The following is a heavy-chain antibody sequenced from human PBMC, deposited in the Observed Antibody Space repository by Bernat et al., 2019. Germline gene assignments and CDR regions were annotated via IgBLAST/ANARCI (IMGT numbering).Heavy chain of an antibody. D-gene: IGHD3-10*01. CDR3: ARHGAGGMVRGVIQH. J-gene: IGHJ1*01. V-gene: IGHV4-59*08. CDR1: GGSISSYY. CDR2: IYYSGST. Sequence: QVQLQESGPGLVKPSETLSLTCTVSGGSISSYYWSWIRQPPGKGLEWIGYIYYSGSTNYNPSLKSRVTISVDTSKNQFSLKLSSVTAADTAVYYCARHGAGGMVRGVIQHWGQGTRVTVSS.